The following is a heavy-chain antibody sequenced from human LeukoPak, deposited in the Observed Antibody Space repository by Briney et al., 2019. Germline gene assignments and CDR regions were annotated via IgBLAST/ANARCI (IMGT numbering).Heavy chain of an antibody. CDR2: ISSNGGST. J-gene: IGHJ3*02. V-gene: IGHV3-64*01. Sequence: PGGSLRLSCAASGFTFSSYAMHWVRQAPGKGLEYVSAISSNGGSTYYANSVKGRFTISRDNSKNTLYLQMGRLRAEEMAVYYCARLGSGYYDSSGYYYGAGAFDIWGQGTMVTVSS. CDR3: ARLGSGYYDSSGYYYGAGAFDI. D-gene: IGHD3-22*01. CDR1: GFTFSSYA.